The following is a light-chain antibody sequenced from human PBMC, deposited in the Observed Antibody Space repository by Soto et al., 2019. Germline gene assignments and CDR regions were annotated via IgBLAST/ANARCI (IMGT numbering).Light chain of an antibody. Sequence: QPVLTQPPSASGTPGQRVTISCSGSSSNIGSNYVYWYQQLPGTAPKLLIYRNNQRPSGVPDRFSGSKSGTSASVSISGLRSEDEADYYCAAWDDSLSGHVVFGGVTKLTV. CDR3: AAWDDSLSGHVV. CDR2: RNN. V-gene: IGLV1-47*01. J-gene: IGLJ2*01. CDR1: SSNIGSNY.